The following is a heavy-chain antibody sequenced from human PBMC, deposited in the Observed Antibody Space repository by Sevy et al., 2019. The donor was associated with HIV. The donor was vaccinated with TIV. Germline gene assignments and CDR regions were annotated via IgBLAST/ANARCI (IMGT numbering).Heavy chain of an antibody. CDR3: AKDIGATGIAVVAN. J-gene: IGHJ4*02. CDR1: GFTFDDFG. D-gene: IGHD6-19*01. V-gene: IGHV3-9*01. CDR2: LNWDSGSV. Sequence: GGSLRLSCAASGFTFDDFGMHWVRQVPGKGLEWVSGLNWDSGSVAYAASVKGRFTISRDNAKNALFLQMNSLRAEDTALYYCAKDIGATGIAVVANWGQGIQVTVSS.